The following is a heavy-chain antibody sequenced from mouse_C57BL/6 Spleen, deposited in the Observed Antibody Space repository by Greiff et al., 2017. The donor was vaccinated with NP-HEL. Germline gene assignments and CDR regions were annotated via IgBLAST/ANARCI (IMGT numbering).Heavy chain of an antibody. Sequence: EVKLVESGGGLVKPGGSLKLSCAASGFTFSDYGMHWVRQAPEKGLEWVAYISSGSSTIYYADTVKGRFTISRDNAKNTLFLQMTSLRSEDTAMYYCARPYGYGSSYYFDYWGQGTTLTVSS. CDR2: ISSGSSTI. V-gene: IGHV5-17*01. CDR3: ARPYGYGSSYYFDY. D-gene: IGHD1-1*01. CDR1: GFTFSDYG. J-gene: IGHJ2*01.